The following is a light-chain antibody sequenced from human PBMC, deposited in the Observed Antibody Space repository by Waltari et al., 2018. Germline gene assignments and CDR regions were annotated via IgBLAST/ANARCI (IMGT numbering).Light chain of an antibody. Sequence: QSALTQPPSASGSPGQSITISCTGISTDVEGHDPVFWYQQHPAKAPKLLIYEVTKRPSGVPDRFSGSKSDNTASLAVSGLQAEDEADYYCSSYAGGSSLMFGGGTKLTVL. V-gene: IGLV2-8*01. CDR1: STDVEGHDP. CDR3: SSYAGGSSLM. J-gene: IGLJ3*02. CDR2: EVT.